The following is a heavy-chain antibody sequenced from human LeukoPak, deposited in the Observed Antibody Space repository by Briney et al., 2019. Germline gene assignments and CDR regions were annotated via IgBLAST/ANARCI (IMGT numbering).Heavy chain of an antibody. Sequence: PGGSLRLSCTASGFNFGTYWMSWVRQAPGKGLEWVANINQDGSGKYYVDSVKGRFTISRDNAKNSLFLQMNSLRAEDTAVYFCARDAPPAGIFFDYWGQGTLVTVSS. CDR3: ARDAPPAGIFFDY. D-gene: IGHD2-2*01. J-gene: IGHJ4*02. CDR2: INQDGSGK. CDR1: GFNFGTYW. V-gene: IGHV3-7*01.